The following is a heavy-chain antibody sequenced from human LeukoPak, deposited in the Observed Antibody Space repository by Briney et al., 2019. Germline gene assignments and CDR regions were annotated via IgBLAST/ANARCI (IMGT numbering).Heavy chain of an antibody. CDR2: INHSGST. CDR1: GGSFSGYY. Sequence: SETLSLTCAVHGGSFSGYYWSWIRQPPGKGLEWMGEINHSGSTNYNPSLKSRVTISVDTSKNQFSLKLSSVTAADTAVYYCARHSIVVVPAAQNWFDPWGQGTLVTVSS. J-gene: IGHJ5*02. D-gene: IGHD2-2*01. V-gene: IGHV4-34*01. CDR3: ARHSIVVVPAAQNWFDP.